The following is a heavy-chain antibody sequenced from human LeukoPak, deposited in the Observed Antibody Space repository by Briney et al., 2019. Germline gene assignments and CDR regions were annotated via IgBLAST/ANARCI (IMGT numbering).Heavy chain of an antibody. CDR1: GYSFTSYW. V-gene: IGHV5-51*01. CDR2: IYPGDSDT. CDR3: ARVLAYCGGDCYQGFDY. D-gene: IGHD2-21*02. Sequence: PGESLKISCKGSGYSFTSYWIGWVRAMPGKGLEWMGIIYPGDSDTRYSPSFQGQVTISADKSISTAYLQWSSLKASDTAMYYCARVLAYCGGDCYQGFDYWGQGTLVTVSS. J-gene: IGHJ4*02.